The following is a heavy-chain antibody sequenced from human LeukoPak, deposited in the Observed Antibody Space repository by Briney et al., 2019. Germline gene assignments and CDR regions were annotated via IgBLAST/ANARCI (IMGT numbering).Heavy chain of an antibody. D-gene: IGHD2-2*01. J-gene: IGHJ4*02. CDR2: INPNSGGT. CDR1: GYTFTGYY. CDR3: ARDSGYCTTTSCFHPFDS. Sequence: ASVKVSCKASGYTFTGYYMHWVRQAPGQGLEWMGWINPNSGGTNYAQKFQGRVTMTRDTSISTAYMELSGLRSDDTAVYYCARDSGYCTTTSCFHPFDSWGQGTLVTVSS. V-gene: IGHV1-2*02.